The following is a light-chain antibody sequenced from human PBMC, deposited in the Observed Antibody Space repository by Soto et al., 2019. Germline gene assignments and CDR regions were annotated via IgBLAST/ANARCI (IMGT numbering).Light chain of an antibody. Sequence: QSALTQPASVSGSPGQSITISCAGTSSDVGGYNFDSWYQHHPGKVPKLMIYDVSNRPSGVSNRFSGSKSGNTASLTISGLRAEDEADYYCSSYTSSSTLVFGGGTKLTVL. J-gene: IGLJ2*01. V-gene: IGLV2-14*03. CDR3: SSYTSSSTLV. CDR2: DVS. CDR1: SSDVGGYNF.